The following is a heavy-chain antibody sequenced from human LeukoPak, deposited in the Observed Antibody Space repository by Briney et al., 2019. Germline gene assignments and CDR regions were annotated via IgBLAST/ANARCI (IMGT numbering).Heavy chain of an antibody. J-gene: IGHJ4*02. Sequence: ASVKVSCKASGYTFTNFGINWVRQAPGQGLEWVGWINTNTGNPSYVQGFAGRFVFSLDTSVNTAYLQINSLKAEDTAVYYCARDPLLRAFDIWGQGTLVTVSS. CDR1: GYTFTNFG. D-gene: IGHD1-26*01. CDR3: ARDPLLRAFDI. CDR2: INTNTGNP. V-gene: IGHV7-4-1*02.